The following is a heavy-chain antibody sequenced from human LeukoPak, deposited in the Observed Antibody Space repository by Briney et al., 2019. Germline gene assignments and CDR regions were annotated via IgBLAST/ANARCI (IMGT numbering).Heavy chain of an antibody. V-gene: IGHV1-69*13. CDR3: ARGGIVVVPAAINWFDP. D-gene: IGHD2-2*02. CDR2: IIPIFGTA. CDR1: GGTFSSYA. J-gene: IGHJ5*02. Sequence: SVEVSCKASGGTFSSYAISWVRQAPGQGLEWMGGIIPIFGTANYAQKFQGRVTITADESTSTAYMELSSLRSEDTAVYYCARGGIVVVPAAINWFDPWGQGTLVTVSS.